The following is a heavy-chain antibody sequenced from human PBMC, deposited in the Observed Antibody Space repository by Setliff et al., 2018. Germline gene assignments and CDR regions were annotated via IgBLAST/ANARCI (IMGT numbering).Heavy chain of an antibody. J-gene: IGHJ6*03. CDR1: GVTFSSNG. D-gene: IGHD6-6*01. V-gene: IGHV1-69*13. CDR3: ARIPARRRYYYHMDV. CDR2: IIPSLLGPA. Sequence: SVKVSCKTSGVTFSSNGFSWVRQAPGQGLEWVGGIIPSLLGPANYAQKFQGRVTITADESTSTVFMELSSLRSEDTAMYYCARIPARRRYYYHMDVWGEGTTVTVSS.